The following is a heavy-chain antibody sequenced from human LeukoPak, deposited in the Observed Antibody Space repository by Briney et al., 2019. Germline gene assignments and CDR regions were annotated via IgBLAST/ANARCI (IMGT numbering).Heavy chain of an antibody. CDR3: ARDPEPYSRVTYFDY. J-gene: IGHJ4*02. V-gene: IGHV1-69*04. CDR2: IIPILGIA. CDR1: GGTFSSYA. Sequence: SVKVSCKASGGTFSSYAISWVRQAPGQGLEWMGRIIPILGIANYAQKFQGRVTMTTDTSTSTAYMELRSLRSDDTAVYYCARDPEPYSRVTYFDYWGQGTLVTVSS. D-gene: IGHD1-14*01.